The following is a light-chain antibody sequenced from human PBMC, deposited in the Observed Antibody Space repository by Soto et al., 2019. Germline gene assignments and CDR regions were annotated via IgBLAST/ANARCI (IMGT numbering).Light chain of an antibody. CDR3: QQYKDWPPLT. Sequence: EIVMTQSPLTLSVSPGEGATLSCRASQNINSNLAWYQQRPGQAPRVLIYGASSRASGIPDRFSGSGSGTDFTLTINILEPDDFAVYYCQQYKDWPPLTFGGGTRVESK. CDR1: QNINSN. J-gene: IGKJ4*01. V-gene: IGKV3D-15*03. CDR2: GAS.